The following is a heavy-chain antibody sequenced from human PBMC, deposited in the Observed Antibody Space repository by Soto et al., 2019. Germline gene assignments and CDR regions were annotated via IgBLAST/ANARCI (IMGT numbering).Heavy chain of an antibody. D-gene: IGHD6-13*01. V-gene: IGHV3-30-3*01. CDR3: AREGPLQQPYFDH. J-gene: IGHJ4*02. CDR1: GFTFSSYA. Sequence: PGGSLRLSCAASGFTFSSYAMHWVRQAPGKGLEWVAVISYDGSNKYYADSVKGRFTISRDNSKNTLYLQMNSLRAEDTAVYYCAREGPLQQPYFDHWGQGTLVTVSS. CDR2: ISYDGSNK.